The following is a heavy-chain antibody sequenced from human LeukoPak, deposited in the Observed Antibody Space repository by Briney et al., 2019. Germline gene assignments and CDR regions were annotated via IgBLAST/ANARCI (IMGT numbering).Heavy chain of an antibody. CDR1: GYTFTGYH. V-gene: IGHV1-69*05. Sequence: SVKVSCKASGYTFTGYHMHWVRQAPGQGLEWMGRIIPIFGTANYAQKFQGRVTITTDESTSTAYMELSSLRSEDTAVYYCAREIRRDGYNFSPTGYWGQGTLVTVSS. J-gene: IGHJ4*02. CDR2: IIPIFGTA. CDR3: AREIRRDGYNFSPTGY. D-gene: IGHD5-24*01.